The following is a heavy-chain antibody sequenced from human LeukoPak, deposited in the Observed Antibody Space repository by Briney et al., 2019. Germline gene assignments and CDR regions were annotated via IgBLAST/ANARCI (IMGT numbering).Heavy chain of an antibody. CDR1: GXTVSSNY. CDR2: IYSGGST. Sequence: GGSLRLSCAASGXTVSSNYMSWVRQAPGKGLEWVSGIYSGGSTYYSDSVKGRFTISRQNSKNTLDLQMNSLRPEDTAVYYCARDGRYCIITSCYGYYGMDVWGQGTTVTVSS. D-gene: IGHD2-2*01. J-gene: IGHJ6*02. V-gene: IGHV3-53*04. CDR3: ARDGRYCIITSCYGYYGMDV.